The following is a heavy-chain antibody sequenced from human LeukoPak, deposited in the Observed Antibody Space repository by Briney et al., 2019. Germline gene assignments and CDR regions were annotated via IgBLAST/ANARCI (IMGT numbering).Heavy chain of an antibody. Sequence: PGGSLRLACAASGFTFSSYGTHWVRQAPGKGLEWVAVIWYDGSNKYYVDSVKGRFTISRDNPKNTLYLQMGSLRAEDTAVYYCARGRYSSGFVEYWGQGTLVTVS. D-gene: IGHD6-25*01. V-gene: IGHV3-33*01. CDR1: GFTFSSYG. CDR3: ARGRYSSGFVEY. CDR2: IWYDGSNK. J-gene: IGHJ4*02.